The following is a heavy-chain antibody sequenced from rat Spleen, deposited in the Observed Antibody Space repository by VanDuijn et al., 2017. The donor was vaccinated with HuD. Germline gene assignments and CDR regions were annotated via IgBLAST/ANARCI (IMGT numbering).Heavy chain of an antibody. J-gene: IGHJ2*01. D-gene: IGHD4-1*01. CDR2: ISSGGKT. Sequence: QVQMKETGPGLVQTTQTLSLTCSVSGFSLNSNGLSGVRQPPGKGLEWIAAISSGGKTYYNSVLKSRLSISRDTSKSQVFLKMNNLQTEDTAIYFCTREGFSDTFFDFWGQGVMVTVSS. CDR3: TREGFSDTFFDF. CDR1: GFSLNSNG. V-gene: IGHV2S8*01.